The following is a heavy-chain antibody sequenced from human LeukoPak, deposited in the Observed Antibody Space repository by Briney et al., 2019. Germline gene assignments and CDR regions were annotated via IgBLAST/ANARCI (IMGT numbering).Heavy chain of an antibody. J-gene: IGHJ5*02. CDR2: INHSGST. Sequence: KPSEALSLTCAVYGGSFSGYYWSWIRQPPGKGLEWIGEINHSGSTNYNPSLKSRVTISVDTSKNQFSLKLSSVTAADTAVYHCATKYNRSRIHWFDPWGQGTLVTVSS. CDR3: ATKYNRSRIHWFDP. D-gene: IGHD1-14*01. V-gene: IGHV4-34*01. CDR1: GGSFSGYY.